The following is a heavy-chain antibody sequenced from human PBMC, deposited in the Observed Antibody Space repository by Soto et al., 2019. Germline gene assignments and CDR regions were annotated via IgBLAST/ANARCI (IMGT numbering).Heavy chain of an antibody. D-gene: IGHD1-7*01. CDR1: GYTFTGYY. CDR3: ARGDWNYEMMAFDP. Sequence: QVQLVQSGAEVKKPGASVKVSCKASGYTFTGYYMHWVRQAPGQGLEWMGWINPNSGGTNYAQKFQGRVTMTRDMSSSPAYIELSRLRSDDTAVNYWARGDWNYEMMAFDPGGQGTLVTVSS. J-gene: IGHJ5*02. V-gene: IGHV1-2*02. CDR2: INPNSGGT.